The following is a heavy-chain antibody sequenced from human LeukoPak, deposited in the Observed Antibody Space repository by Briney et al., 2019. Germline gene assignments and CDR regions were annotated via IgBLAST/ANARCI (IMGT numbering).Heavy chain of an antibody. J-gene: IGHJ4*02. D-gene: IGHD3-10*01. Sequence: SETLSLTCTVSGGSISSSSYYWGWIRQPPGKGLEWIGYIYYSGTTKYNPSLKSRVTISVDTSKNQFSLKLSSVTAADTAVYYCAREGITMGFFDYWGQGTLVTVSS. CDR3: AREGITMGFFDY. CDR1: GGSISSSSYY. V-gene: IGHV4-61*01. CDR2: IYYSGTT.